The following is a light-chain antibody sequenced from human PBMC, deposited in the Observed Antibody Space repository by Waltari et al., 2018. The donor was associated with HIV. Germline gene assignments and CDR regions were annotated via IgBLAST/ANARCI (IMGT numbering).Light chain of an antibody. V-gene: IGLV3-19*01. J-gene: IGLJ1*01. CDR1: SLRSYY. CDR2: GKN. Sequence: SSELTQDPAVSVALGQPVRITCQGASLRSYYASWYQQKPGQAPVLVIYGKNNRPSGIPDRFSGSSSGNTASLTITGAQAEDEADYYCNCRDSSGLYVFGTGTKVTVL. CDR3: NCRDSSGLYV.